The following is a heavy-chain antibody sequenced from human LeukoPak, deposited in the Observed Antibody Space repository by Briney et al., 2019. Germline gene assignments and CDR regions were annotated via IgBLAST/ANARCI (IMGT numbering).Heavy chain of an antibody. D-gene: IGHD3-10*01. CDR3: ERELINGSKSYYTP. Sequence: GGSLRLSCEASGFTFTHHWMTGGRQTPGKGQEWVANIKQDGSEKNYVDSVKGRFTISRDNAKNSLYLQMNSLRAEDSAVYYCERELINGSKSYYTPWGQGTLVTVSS. J-gene: IGHJ5*02. V-gene: IGHV3-7*04. CDR2: IKQDGSEK. CDR1: GFTFTHHW.